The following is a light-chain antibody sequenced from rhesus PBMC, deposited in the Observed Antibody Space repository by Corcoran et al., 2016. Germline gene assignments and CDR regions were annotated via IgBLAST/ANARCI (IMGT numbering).Light chain of an antibody. J-gene: IGKJ4*01. CDR2: GVA. CDR3: QPYADWPLP. Sequence: EIVVTQSPPTLSLSPGERATLSCRASQGVSNNLAWYQQKPGQAPSLSIYGVARRATGIPDRFSGGGSRTDFTLTMSSLEPEVFVVYFCQPYADWPLPFGGGTKVEIK. V-gene: IGKV3-42*03. CDR1: QGVSNN.